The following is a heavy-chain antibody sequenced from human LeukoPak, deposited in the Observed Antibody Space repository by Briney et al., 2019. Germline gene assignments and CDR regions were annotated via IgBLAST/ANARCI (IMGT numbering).Heavy chain of an antibody. J-gene: IGHJ4*02. V-gene: IGHV4-34*01. D-gene: IGHD3-22*01. CDR3: VRHHYYDSSGYPDY. CDR2: INHSGST. Sequence: SETLSLTCAVYGGSFSDYYWTWIRQPPGKGLEWIGEINHSGSTNYNASLKSRVTISVDTSKKQFSLKLSSVTAADTVVYYCVRHHYYDSSGYPDYWGQGTLVTVSS. CDR1: GGSFSDYY.